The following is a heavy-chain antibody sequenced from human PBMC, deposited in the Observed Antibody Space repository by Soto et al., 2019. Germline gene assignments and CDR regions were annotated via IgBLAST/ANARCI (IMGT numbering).Heavy chain of an antibody. CDR2: IYYSGST. CDR1: GGSISIYY. D-gene: IGHD7-27*01. J-gene: IGHJ4*02. V-gene: IGHV4-39*01. Sequence: QLQLQESGPGLVKPSETLSLTCTVSGGSISIYYWGWIARPPGKGLEWIGSIYYSGSTYYNPSLKSRVTISVDTSKNQFSLKLSSVTAADTAVYYCARRWGYSFDYWGQGTLVTVSS. CDR3: ARRWGYSFDY.